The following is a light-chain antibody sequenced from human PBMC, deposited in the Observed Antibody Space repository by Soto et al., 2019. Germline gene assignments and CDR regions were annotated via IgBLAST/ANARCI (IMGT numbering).Light chain of an antibody. J-gene: IGLJ7*01. Sequence: QTVVTQEPSFSVSPGGTVTLTCGLSSGSVSTNYYPSWYQQTPGQAPRTLIYSTNTRSSGVPDRFSGSIPGNKAALTITGAQADDESDYYCVLYMGSGIAVFGGGTQLTVL. CDR1: SGSVSTNYY. V-gene: IGLV8-61*01. CDR2: STN. CDR3: VLYMGSGIAV.